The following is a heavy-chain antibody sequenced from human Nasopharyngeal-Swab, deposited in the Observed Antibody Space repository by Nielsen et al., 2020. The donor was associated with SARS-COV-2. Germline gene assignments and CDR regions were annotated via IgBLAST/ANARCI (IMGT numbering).Heavy chain of an antibody. Sequence: GESLKISCAASGFTFSSYSMNWVRQAPGKGLEWVSYISSSSSYTNYADSVKGRFTISRDNAKNSLYLQMNSLRAEDTAVYYCARAYCDSEVSGYYYYYMDVWGKGTTVTVSS. J-gene: IGHJ6*03. V-gene: IGHV3-21*05. CDR3: ARAYCDSEVSGYYYYYMDV. CDR2: ISSSSSYT. CDR1: GFTFSSYS. D-gene: IGHD3-22*01.